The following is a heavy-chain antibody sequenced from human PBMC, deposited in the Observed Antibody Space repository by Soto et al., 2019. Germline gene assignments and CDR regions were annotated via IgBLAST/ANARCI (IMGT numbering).Heavy chain of an antibody. J-gene: IGHJ4*02. CDR3: ARVIAAAAGTGYFDY. D-gene: IGHD6-13*01. V-gene: IGHV4-34*01. CDR2: INHSGST. CDR1: GGSFSGYY. Sequence: SETLSLTCAVYGGSFSGYYWSWIRQPPGKGLEWIGEINHSGSTNYNPSLKSRVTISVDTSKNQFSLKLSSVTAADTAVYYCARVIAAAAGTGYFDYWGQGTLVTVSS.